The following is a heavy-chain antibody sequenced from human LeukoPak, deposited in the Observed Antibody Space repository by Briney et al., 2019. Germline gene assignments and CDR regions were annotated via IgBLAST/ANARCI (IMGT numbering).Heavy chain of an antibody. CDR3: ARVPDGYNYQDY. D-gene: IGHD5-24*01. J-gene: IGHJ4*02. CDR2: ISAFNGNT. Sequence: GASVKVSCKASGYTFTGYGISWVRQAPGQGLEWMGWISAFNGNTNYAQKLQGRVTMTTDTSTRTAYMELRSLRSDDTAVYYCARVPDGYNYQDYWGQGTLVTVSS. CDR1: GYTFTGYG. V-gene: IGHV1-18*01.